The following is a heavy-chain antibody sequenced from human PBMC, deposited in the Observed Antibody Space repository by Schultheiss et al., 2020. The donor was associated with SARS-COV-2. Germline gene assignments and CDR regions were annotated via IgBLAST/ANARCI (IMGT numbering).Heavy chain of an antibody. CDR3: ARDESLLPSPVRGGIVVVPAAPFYRAV. J-gene: IGHJ6*03. V-gene: IGHV3-48*04. Sequence: GGSLRLSCAASGFTFSSYSMNWVRQAPGKGLEWVSYISSSSSTIYYADSVKGRFTISRDNAKNSLYLQMNSLRAEDTAVYYCARDESLLPSPVRGGIVVVPAAPFYRAVWGKGATVTVSS. D-gene: IGHD2-2*01. CDR2: ISSSSSTI. CDR1: GFTFSSYS.